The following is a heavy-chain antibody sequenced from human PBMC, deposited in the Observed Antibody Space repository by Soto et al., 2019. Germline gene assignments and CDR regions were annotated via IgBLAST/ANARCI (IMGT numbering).Heavy chain of an antibody. D-gene: IGHD3-22*01. Sequence: LRLSCAASGFTFSSYSMNWVRQAPGKGLEWVSYISSSSSTIYYADSVKGRFTISIDNAKNSLYLQMNSLRDEDTAVYYCARDLTMIVVVSNWFDPWGQGTLVTVSS. CDR2: ISSSSSTI. V-gene: IGHV3-48*02. CDR3: ARDLTMIVVVSNWFDP. J-gene: IGHJ5*02. CDR1: GFTFSSYS.